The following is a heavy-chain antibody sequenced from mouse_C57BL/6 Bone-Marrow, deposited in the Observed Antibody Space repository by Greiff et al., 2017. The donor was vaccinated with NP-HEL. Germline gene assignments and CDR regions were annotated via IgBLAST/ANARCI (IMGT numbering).Heavy chain of an antibody. CDR2: ILPGSGST. V-gene: IGHV1-9*01. D-gene: IGHD1-1*02. Sequence: VQLQQSGAELMKPGASVKLSCKATGYKFTGYWIEWVKQRPGHGLEWIGEILPGSGSTNYTEKFKGKATFTADTSSNTAYMQLSSLTTEDSAIYDGARWWSWIAYWGQGTLVTVSA. CDR3: ARWWSWIAY. CDR1: GYKFTGYW. J-gene: IGHJ3*01.